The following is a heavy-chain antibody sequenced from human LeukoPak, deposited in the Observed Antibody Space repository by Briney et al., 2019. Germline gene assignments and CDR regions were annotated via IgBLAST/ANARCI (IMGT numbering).Heavy chain of an antibody. V-gene: IGHV4-39*01. J-gene: IGHJ6*03. D-gene: IGHD3-3*01. CDR2: IYYSGST. CDR1: GGSISSSSYY. CDR3: ASQWAWGVVTTTRDYLDV. Sequence: SETLSLTCTVSGGSISSSSYYWGWIRQPPGKGLEWIGSIYYSGSTYYNPSLKSRVTISVDTSKNQFSLKLSSVTAADTAVYYCASQWAWGVVTTTRDYLDVWGKGTTVTVSS.